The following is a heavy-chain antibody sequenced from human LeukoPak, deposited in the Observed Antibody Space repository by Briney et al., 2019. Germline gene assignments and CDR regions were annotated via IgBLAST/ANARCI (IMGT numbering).Heavy chain of an antibody. CDR2: IIPIFGIA. V-gene: IGHV1-69*04. CDR1: GCTFSSYA. CDR3: AGAGYSYAKEGFFDY. Sequence: SVKVSCKASGCTFSSYAISWVRQAPGQGLEWMGRIIPIFGIANYAQKFQGRVTITADKSTSTAYMELSSLRSEDTAVYYCAGAGYSYAKEGFFDYWGQGTLVTVSS. D-gene: IGHD5-18*01. J-gene: IGHJ4*02.